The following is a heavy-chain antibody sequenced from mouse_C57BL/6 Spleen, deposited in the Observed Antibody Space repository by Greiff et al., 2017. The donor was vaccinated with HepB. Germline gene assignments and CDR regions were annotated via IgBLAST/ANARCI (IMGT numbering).Heavy chain of an antibody. CDR1: GYTFTSYW. D-gene: IGHD1-1*01. V-gene: IGHV1-52*01. CDR3: ARSYGSSSGFAY. CDR2: IDPSDSET. Sequence: QVQLKQPGAELVRPGSSVKLSCKASGYTFTSYWMHWVKQRPIQGLEWIGNIDPSDSETHYNQKFKDKATLTVDKSSSPAYMQLSSLTSEDSAVYYCARSYGSSSGFAYWGQGTLVTVSA. J-gene: IGHJ3*01.